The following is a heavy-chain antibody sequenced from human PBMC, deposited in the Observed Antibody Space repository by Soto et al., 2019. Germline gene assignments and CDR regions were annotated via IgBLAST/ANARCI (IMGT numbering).Heavy chain of an antibody. V-gene: IGHV3-33*01. CDR1: GFTFSSYG. CDR2: IWYDGSNK. CDR3: ARERLYSSSWDPGVKDYYYYGMDG. D-gene: IGHD6-13*01. Sequence: GGSLRLSCAASGFTFSSYGMHWVRQAPGKGLEWVAVIWYDGSNKYYADSVKGRFTISRDNSKNTLYLQMNSLRAEDTAVYYCARERLYSSSWDPGVKDYYYYGMDGWGQGTTVTVAS. J-gene: IGHJ6*02.